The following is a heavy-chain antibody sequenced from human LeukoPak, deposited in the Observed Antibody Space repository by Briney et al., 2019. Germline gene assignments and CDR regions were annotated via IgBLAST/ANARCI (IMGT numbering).Heavy chain of an antibody. CDR2: ISGSGGST. Sequence: GGSLRLSCAASGFTFSSYAMSWVGQAPGKGLEWVSAISGSGGSTYYADSVKGRFTISRDNSKNTLYLQMNSLRAEDTAVYYCAKPATYYYDSSGYYHGHWGQGTLVTVSS. V-gene: IGHV3-23*01. D-gene: IGHD3-22*01. J-gene: IGHJ4*01. CDR1: GFTFSSYA. CDR3: AKPATYYYDSSGYYHGH.